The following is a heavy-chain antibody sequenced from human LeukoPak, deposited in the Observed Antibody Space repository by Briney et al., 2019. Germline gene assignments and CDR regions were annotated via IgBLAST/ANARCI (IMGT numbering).Heavy chain of an antibody. Sequence: PGGSLRLSCAASGITFSNYAMSWVRQAPGKGLEWVSTISNSDFSTYYADSVKGRFTISRDNAKNSLHLQMNSLRAEDTAVYYCTRDPSEASHPYYFDYWGQGILVTVSS. V-gene: IGHV3-23*01. J-gene: IGHJ4*02. CDR3: TRDPSEASHPYYFDY. CDR1: GITFSNYA. D-gene: IGHD6-25*01. CDR2: ISNSDFST.